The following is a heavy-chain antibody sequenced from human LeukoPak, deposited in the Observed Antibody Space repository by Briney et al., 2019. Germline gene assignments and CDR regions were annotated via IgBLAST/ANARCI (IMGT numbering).Heavy chain of an antibody. CDR2: IIPIFGTA. V-gene: IGHV1-69*01. CDR1: GGTFSSYA. D-gene: IGHD6-6*01. Sequence: ASVKVSCKASGGTFSSYAISWVRQAPGQGLEWMGGIIPIFGTANYAQKFQGRVTITADESTSTAYMELSSLRSEDTAVYYCARGGIAARRNYMAVWGTGTTVTVSS. CDR3: ARGGIAARRNYMAV. J-gene: IGHJ6*03.